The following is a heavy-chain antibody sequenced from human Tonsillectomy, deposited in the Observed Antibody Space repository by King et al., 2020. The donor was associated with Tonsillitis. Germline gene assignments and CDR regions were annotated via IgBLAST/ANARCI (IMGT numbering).Heavy chain of an antibody. CDR2: IYPGDSDT. Sequence: VQLVESGAEVKKPGESLKISCKASGYSFTNYWISWVRQMPGKGLEWMGIIYPGDSDTRYNPSFEGQVTISADTSSNTAYLQWTNLKAWDSAIYYCARSGGLVGSGLEGWGQGTMVTASS. CDR3: ARSGGLVGSGLEG. D-gene: IGHD2-15*01. CDR1: GYSFTNYW. V-gene: IGHV5-51*03. J-gene: IGHJ3*01.